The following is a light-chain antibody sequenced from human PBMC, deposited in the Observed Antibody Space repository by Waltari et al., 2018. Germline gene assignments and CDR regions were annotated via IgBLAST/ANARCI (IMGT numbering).Light chain of an antibody. V-gene: IGKV3D-20*01. CDR3: QQYGSSART. CDR2: DAS. CDR1: QSANSNY. Sequence: EIVLTQSPATGSLSHGERGPLSCRASQSANSNYLAWYQQRPGLAPRLLIYDASSRATGVPDRFSGSGSGTAFTLTISRLEPEDFAVYYCQQYGSSARTFGQGTKVELK. J-gene: IGKJ1*01.